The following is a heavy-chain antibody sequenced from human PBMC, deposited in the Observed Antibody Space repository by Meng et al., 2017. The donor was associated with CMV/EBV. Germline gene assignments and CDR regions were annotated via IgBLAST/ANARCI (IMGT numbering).Heavy chain of an antibody. CDR2: ISSSSSYI. V-gene: IGHV3-21*01. J-gene: IGHJ4*02. D-gene: IGHD4-11*01. CDR3: AKDHRVTAAFDS. Sequence: GESLKISCAASGFTFSSYSMNWVRQAPGKGLEWVSSISSSSSYIYYADSVKGRFTISRDNAKNSLYLQMNSLRAEDTAVYYCAKDHRVTAAFDSWGQGALVTVSS. CDR1: GFTFSSYS.